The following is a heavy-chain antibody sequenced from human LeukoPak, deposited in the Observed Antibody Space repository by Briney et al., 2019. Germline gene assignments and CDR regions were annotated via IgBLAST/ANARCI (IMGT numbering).Heavy chain of an antibody. V-gene: IGHV3-7*01. CDR2: IKRDGSEK. Sequence: GGSLRLSCAASGFTFSNYWVNWVRQAPGKGLEWVANIKRDGSEKYYVDSVRGRFTISRDNAKNSLYLQMNSLRAEDTAVYYCARDLQCGGDCHYDALDIWGQGTMVIVSS. CDR3: ARDLQCGGDCHYDALDI. CDR1: GFTFSNYW. J-gene: IGHJ3*02. D-gene: IGHD2-21*02.